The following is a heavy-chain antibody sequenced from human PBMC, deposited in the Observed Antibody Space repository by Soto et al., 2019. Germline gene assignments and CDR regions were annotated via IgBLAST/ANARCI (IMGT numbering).Heavy chain of an antibody. Sequence: QVQLVESGGGVVQPGRSLRLSCAASGFTFSSYGMHWVRQAPGKGLEWVAVIWYDGSNKYYADSVKGRFTISRDNSKNTLYLQKNSLRAEDTAVYYCASRTVEGSSGWYKDYYYGMDVWGQGTTVTVSS. CDR1: GFTFSSYG. CDR3: ASRTVEGSSGWYKDYYYGMDV. CDR2: IWYDGSNK. V-gene: IGHV3-33*01. J-gene: IGHJ6*02. D-gene: IGHD6-19*01.